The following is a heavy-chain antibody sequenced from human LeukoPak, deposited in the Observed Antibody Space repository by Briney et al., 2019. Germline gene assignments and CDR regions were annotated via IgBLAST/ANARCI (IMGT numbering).Heavy chain of an antibody. CDR3: ARERYSSSEEFDP. J-gene: IGHJ5*02. Sequence: SETLSLTCAVYGGSFSGDFWSWLRQSPGKGLEWIGEINHSGSTNYNPSLKSRVTISVDTSKNQFSLKLSSVTAADTAVYYCARERYSSSEEFDPWGQGTLVTVSS. D-gene: IGHD6-6*01. CDR1: GGSFSGDF. V-gene: IGHV4-34*01. CDR2: INHSGST.